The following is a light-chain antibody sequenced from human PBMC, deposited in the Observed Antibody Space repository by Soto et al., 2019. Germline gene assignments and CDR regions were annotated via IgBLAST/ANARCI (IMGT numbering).Light chain of an antibody. CDR3: QQFNSYPLT. CDR2: DAS. V-gene: IGKV1-13*02. CDR1: QGISSA. Sequence: ALQLPQSASPASAAVGDRVTISCRASQGISSALAWYQQKPGKAPKLLIYDASSLESGVPSRFSGSGSGTDFTLTISSLQPEDFATYYCQQFNSYPLTFGPGTKV. J-gene: IGKJ3*01.